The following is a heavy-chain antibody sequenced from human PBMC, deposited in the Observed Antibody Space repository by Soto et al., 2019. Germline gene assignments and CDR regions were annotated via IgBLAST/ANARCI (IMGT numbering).Heavy chain of an antibody. V-gene: IGHV3-23*01. CDR2: ISGSGAST. J-gene: IGHJ4*02. CDR3: AKNSKGYSGRDFDY. D-gene: IGHD1-26*01. Sequence: EVQLLESGGGVGQPGGSLRLSCAATGFSFSGYAMRWVRQAAGKGLEWVSTISGSGASTFYADSVKGRFTISRDNSKNGCYLQINSLRAEDTAVYYCAKNSKGYSGRDFDYWGQGPLVTVSS. CDR1: GFSFSGYA.